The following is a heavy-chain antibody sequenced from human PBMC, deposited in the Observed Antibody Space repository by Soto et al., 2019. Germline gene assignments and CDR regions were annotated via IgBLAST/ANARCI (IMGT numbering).Heavy chain of an antibody. CDR1: GFTVSSNY. V-gene: IGHV3-66*01. CDR2: IYSGGST. Sequence: GGSLRLSCAASGFTVSSNYMSWVRQAPGKGLEWVSVIYSGGSTYYADSVKGRFTISRDNSKNTLYLQMNSLRAEDTAVYYCARNNYDILTGPNDWFDPWGQGTLVTVSS. D-gene: IGHD3-9*01. CDR3: ARNNYDILTGPNDWFDP. J-gene: IGHJ5*02.